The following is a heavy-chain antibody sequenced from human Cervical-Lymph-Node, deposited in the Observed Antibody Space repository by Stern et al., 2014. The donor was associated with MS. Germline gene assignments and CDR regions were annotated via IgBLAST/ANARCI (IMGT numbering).Heavy chain of an antibody. Sequence: VQLVESGAEVKKPGSSGKVSCKASGGTFSNYAINWGRQAPGQGLEWMGGIIPTFCRPNYAQKFQGRVSITADESTSTAYMELSSLRSEDTAVYYCARGWSYDILTAYSYWGQGTLVTVSS. V-gene: IGHV1-69*01. D-gene: IGHD3-9*01. CDR2: IIPTFCRP. CDR1: GGTFSNYA. J-gene: IGHJ4*02. CDR3: ARGWSYDILTAYSY.